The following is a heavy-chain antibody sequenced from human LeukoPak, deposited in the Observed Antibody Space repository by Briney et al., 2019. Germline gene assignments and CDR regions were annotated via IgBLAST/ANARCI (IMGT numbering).Heavy chain of an antibody. V-gene: IGHV1-46*01. CDR1: GYTFTSYY. J-gene: IGHJ3*02. D-gene: IGHD6-19*01. CDR3: ARGGYSSAHDAFDI. CDR2: INPSGGST. Sequence: ASVKVSRKASGYTFTSYYMHWVRQAPGQGLEWMGIINPSGGSTNYAQKFQGRVTMTRDTSTSTVYLGLSSLRSDDMAVYYCARGGYSSAHDAFDIWGQGTMVTVSS.